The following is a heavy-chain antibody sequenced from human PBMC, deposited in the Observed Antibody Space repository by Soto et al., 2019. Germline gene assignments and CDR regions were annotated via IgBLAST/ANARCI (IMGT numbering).Heavy chain of an antibody. CDR3: ATATISHVSATLYHYGMDV. CDR1: GGTFNNFA. V-gene: IGHV1-69*01. J-gene: IGHJ6*02. D-gene: IGHD6-25*01. Sequence: QVQLVQSGAEVKKPGSSVKVSCQASGGTFNNFAFTWVRQAPGQGLEWLGGIMPVFHTTNIAQTFQDRITVTADDFTTTVYMEMTSLRYDDTAVYDCATATISHVSATLYHYGMDVWGQGTTVTVSS. CDR2: IMPVFHTT.